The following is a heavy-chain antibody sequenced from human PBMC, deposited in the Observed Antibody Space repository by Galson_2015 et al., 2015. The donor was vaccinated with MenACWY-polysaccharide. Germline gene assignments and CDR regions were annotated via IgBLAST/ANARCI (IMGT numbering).Heavy chain of an antibody. CDR2: ISGSGGST. Sequence: SLRLSCAASGFTFSSYAMSWVRQAPGKGLEWVSAISGSGGSTYYADSAKGRFTISRDNSKNTLYLQMNSLRAEDTAVYYCAKRSDILTGYGQYWGQGTLVTVSS. J-gene: IGHJ4*02. CDR3: AKRSDILTGYGQY. CDR1: GFTFSSYA. V-gene: IGHV3-23*01. D-gene: IGHD3-9*01.